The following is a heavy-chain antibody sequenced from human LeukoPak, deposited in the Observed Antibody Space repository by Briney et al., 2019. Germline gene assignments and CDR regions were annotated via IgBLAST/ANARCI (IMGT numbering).Heavy chain of an antibody. J-gene: IGHJ6*03. V-gene: IGHV3-30-3*01. Sequence: GGSLRLSCAASGFTFSSYAMHWVRQAPGKGLEWVAVISYDGSNKYYADSVKGRFTISRDNSKNTLYLQMNSLRAEDTAVYYCARDLVPGDLDYYYYYMDVWGKGTTVTVSS. CDR1: GFTFSSYA. CDR2: ISYDGSNK. D-gene: IGHD2-8*02. CDR3: ARDLVPGDLDYYYYYMDV.